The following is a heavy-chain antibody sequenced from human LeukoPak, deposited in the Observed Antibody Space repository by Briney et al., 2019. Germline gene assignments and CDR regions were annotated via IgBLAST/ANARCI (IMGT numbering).Heavy chain of an antibody. D-gene: IGHD3-22*01. CDR3: ARHDLIVVATFDY. J-gene: IGHJ4*02. V-gene: IGHV4-34*01. CDR2: INHSGST. Sequence: SSETLSLTCAVYGGSFSGYYWSWIRQPPGKGLEWIGEINHSGSTNYNPSLKSRVTISVDTSKNQFSLKLSSVTAADTAVYYCARHDLIVVATFDYWGQGTLVTVSS. CDR1: GGSFSGYY.